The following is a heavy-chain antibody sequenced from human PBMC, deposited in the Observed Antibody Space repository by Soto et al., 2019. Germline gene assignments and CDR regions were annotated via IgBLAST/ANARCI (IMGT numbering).Heavy chain of an antibody. CDR1: GFSLSSTRMA. CDR3: AHIVVAGLEYYFDY. CDR2: IYWDDDK. D-gene: IGHD6-19*01. Sequence: QITLKESGPTLVKPTQTLTLTCTFSGFSLSSTRMAVGWIRQPPGKALEWLALIYWDDDKRYSPFLKSRLTIPKDTSKNQVVLTMSNMDPVDTARYYGAHIVVAGLEYYFDYWGQGTLVTVSS. J-gene: IGHJ4*02. V-gene: IGHV2-5*02.